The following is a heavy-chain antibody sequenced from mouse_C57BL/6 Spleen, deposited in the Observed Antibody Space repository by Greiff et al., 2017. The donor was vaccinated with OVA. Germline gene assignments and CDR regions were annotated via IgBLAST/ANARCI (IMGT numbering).Heavy chain of an antibody. CDR3: TREGITTVVAPYAMDY. J-gene: IGHJ4*01. CDR1: GFTFSSYA. Sequence: EVMLVESGEGLVKPGGSLKLSCAASGFTFSSYAMSWVRQTPEKRLEWVAYISSGGDYIYYADTVKGRFTISRDNARNTLYLQMSSLKSEDTAMYYCTREGITTVVAPYAMDYGGQGTSVTVSS. V-gene: IGHV5-9-1*02. CDR2: ISSGGDYI. D-gene: IGHD1-1*01.